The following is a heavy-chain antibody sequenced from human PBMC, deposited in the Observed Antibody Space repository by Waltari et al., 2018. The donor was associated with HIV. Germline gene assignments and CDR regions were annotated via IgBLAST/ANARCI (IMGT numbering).Heavy chain of an antibody. CDR1: GYTFHGYY. CDR3: ASPYYDSSGHAFDI. D-gene: IGHD3-22*01. J-gene: IGHJ3*02. Sequence: QVQLVQSGAEVTKPGASVTVSCKASGYTFHGYYTPWVRQAPGQGLEWMGWINPNSGGTNYAQKFQGRVTMTRDTSISTAYMELSRLRSDDTAVYYCASPYYDSSGHAFDIWGQGTMVTVSS. CDR2: INPNSGGT. V-gene: IGHV1-2*02.